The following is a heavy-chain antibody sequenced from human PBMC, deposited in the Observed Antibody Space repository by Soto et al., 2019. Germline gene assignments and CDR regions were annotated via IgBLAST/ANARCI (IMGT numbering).Heavy chain of an antibody. CDR2: ISWNSDTT. CDR1: GFSFDDYV. D-gene: IGHD6-25*01. CDR3: ARGLGFSFYYIEV. Sequence: GGSLRLSCAAAGFSFDDYVLHWVRQVPGKGLEWVSGISWNSDTTGYADSVKGRFTISRDNAKNSLYLQMSSLRAEDTALYYCARGLGFSFYYIEVWGKGTTVTVSS. V-gene: IGHV3-9*01. J-gene: IGHJ6*03.